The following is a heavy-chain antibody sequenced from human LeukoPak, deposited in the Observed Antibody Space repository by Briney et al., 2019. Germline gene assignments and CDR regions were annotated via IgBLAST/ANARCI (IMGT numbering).Heavy chain of an antibody. J-gene: IGHJ4*02. V-gene: IGHV5-51*01. CDR3: ARRPSLRSLRVAPLPTDY. CDR1: GYSFTSYW. D-gene: IGHD3-16*01. Sequence: GESLKISCKGSGYSFTSYWIGWVRQMPGKGLEWMGIIYPGDSDTRYSPSFQGQVTISADKSISTAYLQWSSLKASDTAMYYCARRPSLRSLRVAPLPTDYWGQGTLVTVSS. CDR2: IYPGDSDT.